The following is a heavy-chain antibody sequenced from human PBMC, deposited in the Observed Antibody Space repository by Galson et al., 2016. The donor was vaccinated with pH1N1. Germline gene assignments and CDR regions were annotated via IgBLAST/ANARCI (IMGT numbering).Heavy chain of an antibody. J-gene: IGHJ4*02. CDR2: TYPGDSDT. V-gene: IGHV5-51*01. Sequence: QSGAEVKKPGESLKISCQASGYTFTRNWIAWVRQMPRRGLEWMGMTYPGDSDTRYNPSFQGQVTISTDKSISTTYLHWGSLDASHPAVYFCARSARVWFDSSGYYPHYFDNWGQGTLVTVSS. CDR1: GYTFTRNW. CDR3: ARSARVWFDSSGYYPHYFDN. D-gene: IGHD3-22*01.